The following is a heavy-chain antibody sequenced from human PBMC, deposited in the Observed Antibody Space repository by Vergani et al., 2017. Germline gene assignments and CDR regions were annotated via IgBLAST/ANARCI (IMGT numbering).Heavy chain of an antibody. CDR3: ARGGSWNGVDP. V-gene: IGHV3-21*04. Sequence: EVQLVESGGGLVQPGGSLRLSCAASGFTFSSYSMNWVRQAPGKGLEWVSSISSSSSYIYYADSVKGRFTISRDNAKNSLYLQMNSLRAEDTAVYYCARGGSWNGVDPWGQGTLVTVSS. CDR2: ISSSSSYI. CDR1: GFTFSSYS. J-gene: IGHJ5*02.